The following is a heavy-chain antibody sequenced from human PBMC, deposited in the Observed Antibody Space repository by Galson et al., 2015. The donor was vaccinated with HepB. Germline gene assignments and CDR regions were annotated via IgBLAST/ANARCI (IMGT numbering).Heavy chain of an antibody. CDR2: IRSKANSYAT. CDR1: GFTYSGSA. V-gene: IGHV3-73*01. D-gene: IGHD6-19*01. CDR3: TSRGDSSGWYSADY. J-gene: IGHJ4*02. Sequence: SLRLSCAASGFTYSGSAMHWVRQASGKGLEWVGRIRSKANSYATAYAASVKGRFTISRDDSKNTAYLQMNSLKTEDTAVYYCTSRGDSSGWYSADYWGQGTLVTVSS.